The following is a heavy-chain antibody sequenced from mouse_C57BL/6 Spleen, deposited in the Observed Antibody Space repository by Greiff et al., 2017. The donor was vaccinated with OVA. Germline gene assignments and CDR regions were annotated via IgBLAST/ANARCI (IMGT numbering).Heavy chain of an antibody. CDR3: ARREDYDYDAWFAY. CDR2: INPSTGGT. D-gene: IGHD2-4*01. V-gene: IGHV1-42*01. Sequence: EVQLQQSGPELVKPGASVKISCKASGYSFTGYYMNWVKQSPEKSLEWIGEINPSTGGTTYNQKFKAKATLTVDKSSSTAYMQLKSLTSEDSAVYYCARREDYDYDAWFAYWGQGTLVTVSA. J-gene: IGHJ3*01. CDR1: GYSFTGYY.